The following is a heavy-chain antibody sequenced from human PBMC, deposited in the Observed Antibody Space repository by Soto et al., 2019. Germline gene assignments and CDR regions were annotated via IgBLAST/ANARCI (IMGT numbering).Heavy chain of an antibody. CDR2: ISSSGSTI. J-gene: IGHJ4*02. V-gene: IGHV3-48*03. D-gene: IGHD1-26*01. CDR3: ARDTGAPYFDY. Sequence: GGSLRLSCAASGFTFSSYEMNWVRQAPGKGLEWVSYISSSGSTIYYADSVKGRFTISRDNAKNSLYLQMNSLRAEDTAVYYCARDTGAPYFDYWGQGTLVTVSS. CDR1: GFTFSSYE.